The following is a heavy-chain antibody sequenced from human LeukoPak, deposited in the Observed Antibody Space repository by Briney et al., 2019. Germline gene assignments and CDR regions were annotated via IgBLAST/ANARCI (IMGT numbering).Heavy chain of an antibody. CDR3: ARGLHHGDRMLLWFGEFWGDSYFGMDV. D-gene: IGHD3-10*01. V-gene: IGHV1-8*01. J-gene: IGHJ6*02. CDR1: GYTFTNYD. Sequence: ASVKVSCKASGYTFTNYDINWVRQATGQGLEWLGWLNPNNGNTGYARKFQGRVTMTRDISISTAYMEVTTLGSEDTAVYYCARGLHHGDRMLLWFGEFWGDSYFGMDVWGQGTAVTVSS. CDR2: LNPNNGNT.